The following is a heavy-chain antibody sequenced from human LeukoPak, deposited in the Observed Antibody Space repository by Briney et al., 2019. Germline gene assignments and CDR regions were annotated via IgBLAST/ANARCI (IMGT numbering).Heavy chain of an antibody. CDR3: ARAPYDILTGYFLFDS. V-gene: IGHV4-59*01. CDR1: DDSISDYY. CDR2: FHNSGTS. J-gene: IGHJ4*02. D-gene: IGHD3-9*01. Sequence: SETLSLTCTVSDDSISDYYRGWIRQPPGKGLEWIGYFHNSGTSTYNPSLKSRVTISADTSKNQFSLKLNSLTTADTAVYYCARAPYDILTGYFLFDSWGQGTLITVSS.